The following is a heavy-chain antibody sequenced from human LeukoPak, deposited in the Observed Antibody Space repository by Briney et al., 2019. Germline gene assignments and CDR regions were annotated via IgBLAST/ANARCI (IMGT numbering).Heavy chain of an antibody. CDR2: ISSSSSYI. CDR1: GFTFSSYS. V-gene: IGHV3-21*01. CDR3: ARESESYCSSPSGYKGGDY. Sequence: GGSLRLSCAASGFTFSSYSMNWVRQAPGKGLEWVSSISSSSSYIYYADSVKGRFTISRDNAKKSLYLQMNSLRAEDTAVYYCARESESYCSSPSGYKGGDYWGQGALVTVSS. D-gene: IGHD2-2*02. J-gene: IGHJ4*02.